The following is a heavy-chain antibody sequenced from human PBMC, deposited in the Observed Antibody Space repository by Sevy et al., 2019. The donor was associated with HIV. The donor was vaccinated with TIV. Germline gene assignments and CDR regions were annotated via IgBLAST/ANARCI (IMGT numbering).Heavy chain of an antibody. D-gene: IGHD2-15*01. CDR1: GFTFSNYN. CDR3: ARVVAYCSGGSCFPGYYYGMDV. CDR2: ISSSSRYI. V-gene: IGHV3-21*01. Sequence: GGSLRLSCAASGFTFSNYNMNWVRRAPGKGLEWVSSISSSSRYIYYADSMKGRFTISRDNAKNSLYLQMNSLRAEDTAVYYCARVVAYCSGGSCFPGYYYGMDVWGQWTTVTVSS. J-gene: IGHJ6*02.